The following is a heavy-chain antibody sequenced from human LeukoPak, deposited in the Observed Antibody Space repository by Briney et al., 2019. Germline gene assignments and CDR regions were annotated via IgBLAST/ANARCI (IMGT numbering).Heavy chain of an antibody. CDR1: GGSFSGCY. V-gene: IGHV4-34*01. J-gene: IGHJ4*02. CDR3: ARLRSIAAAAAY. D-gene: IGHD6-13*01. Sequence: SETLSLTCAVYGGSFSGCYWSWIRQPPGKGLEWIGEINHSGSTNYNPSLKSRVTISVDTSKNQFSLKLSSVTAADTAVYYCARLRSIAAAAAYWGQGTLVTVSS. CDR2: INHSGST.